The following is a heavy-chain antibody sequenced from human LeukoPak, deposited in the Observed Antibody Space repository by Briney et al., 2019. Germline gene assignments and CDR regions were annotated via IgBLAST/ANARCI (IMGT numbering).Heavy chain of an antibody. CDR2: MNTNSGNT. CDR1: GYTFTSYN. CDR3: ARGPPGVVVIPFDY. J-gene: IGHJ4*02. D-gene: IGHD3-22*01. V-gene: IGHV1-8*01. Sequence: ASVKVSCTGSGYTFTSYNINWVRQATGQGLEWVGWMNTNSGNTGYAQKFQGRVTMTRNTYISTAYMELRSVRSEDTAVYYFARGPPGVVVIPFDYWGQGTLVTVSS.